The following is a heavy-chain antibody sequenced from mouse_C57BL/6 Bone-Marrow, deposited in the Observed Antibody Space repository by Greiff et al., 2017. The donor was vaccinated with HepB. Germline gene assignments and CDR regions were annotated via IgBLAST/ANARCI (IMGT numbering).Heavy chain of an antibody. CDR2: IWGDGST. D-gene: IGHD1-1*01. CDR1: GFSFTSYG. CDR3: AKEGVTTVVARDYAMDY. V-gene: IGHV2-3*01. J-gene: IGHJ4*01. Sequence: VQLVESGPGLVAPSQSLSITCTVSGFSFTSYGVSWVRQPPGKGLEWLGVIWGDGSTNYHSALISRLSSSKDNSKSQVFLKLNSLQTDDTATYYCAKEGVTTVVARDYAMDYWGQGTSVTVSS.